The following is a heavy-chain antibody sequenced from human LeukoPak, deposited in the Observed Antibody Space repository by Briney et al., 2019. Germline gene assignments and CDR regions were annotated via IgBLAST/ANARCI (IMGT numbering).Heavy chain of an antibody. CDR1: GGSFTTYS. CDR2: IYYSGTT. Sequence: SETLSLTCTVSGGSFTTYSWSWIRQPPGKGLDWIGIIYYSGTTYYNPSLKSRVTISIDTSKNHFSLKLSSVTATDTAVYYCARHRVGPTDYWGQGTLVTVSS. CDR3: ARHRVGPTDY. D-gene: IGHD1-26*01. J-gene: IGHJ4*02. V-gene: IGHV4-59*04.